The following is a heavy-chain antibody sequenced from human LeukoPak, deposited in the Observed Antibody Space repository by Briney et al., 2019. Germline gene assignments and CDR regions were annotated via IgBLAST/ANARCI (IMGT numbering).Heavy chain of an antibody. CDR3: ARAEPEGDDDILTGYYRDY. Sequence: PGGSLRLSCAASGFTFSTYAMSWVRQAAGKGLEWVSLISGSGGGTYYAASVKGRFTIYRDNSKNSLYLQMNSLRAEDTAVYYCARAEPEGDDDILTGYYRDYWGQGTLVTVSS. CDR2: ISGSGGGT. V-gene: IGHV3-23*01. CDR1: GFTFSTYA. D-gene: IGHD3-9*01. J-gene: IGHJ4*02.